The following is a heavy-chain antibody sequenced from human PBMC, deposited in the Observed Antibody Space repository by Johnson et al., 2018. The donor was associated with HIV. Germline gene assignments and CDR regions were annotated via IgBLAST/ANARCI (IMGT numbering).Heavy chain of an antibody. CDR1: GFTFSSYA. CDR2: ISYDGSNK. CDR3: ARGKSYDIYPAFDI. J-gene: IGHJ3*02. Sequence: QVQLVESGGGLVKPGGSLRLSCAASGFTFSSYAMHWVRQAPGKGLEWVAVISYDGSNKYYADSVQGRFTISRDNSKNTLYLQMNSLRAEDTAVYYCARGKSYDIYPAFDIWGQGTMVTVSS. V-gene: IGHV3-30-3*01. D-gene: IGHD3-9*01.